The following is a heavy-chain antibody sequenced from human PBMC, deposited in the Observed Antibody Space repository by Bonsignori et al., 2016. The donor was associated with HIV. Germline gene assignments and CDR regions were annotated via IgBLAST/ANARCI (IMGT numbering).Heavy chain of an antibody. J-gene: IGHJ4*02. D-gene: IGHD3-22*01. V-gene: IGHV3-21*01. CDR2: ISSISTYI. CDR3: ARDSYYYDGSAYSRHFDY. Sequence: VRQAPGKGLEWVSSISSISTYIYYADSVKGRFTISRDNAKNSLYPQMNSLRAEDTALYYCARDSYYYDGSAYSRHFDYWGQGTLVTVSS.